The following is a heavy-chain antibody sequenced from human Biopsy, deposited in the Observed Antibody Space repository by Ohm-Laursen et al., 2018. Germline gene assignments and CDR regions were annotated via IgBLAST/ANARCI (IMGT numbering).Heavy chain of an antibody. Sequence: ASVKVSCKASGYTFTDYYVHWVRQAPGHGLEWMGWIDTINGGARYAQKFQGRVTMTRNTSISTAYMELSRLTSDDTAVYYCARERDPWGQGTLVTVSS. CDR3: ARERDP. CDR1: GYTFTDYY. J-gene: IGHJ5*02. V-gene: IGHV1-2*02. CDR2: IDTINGGA.